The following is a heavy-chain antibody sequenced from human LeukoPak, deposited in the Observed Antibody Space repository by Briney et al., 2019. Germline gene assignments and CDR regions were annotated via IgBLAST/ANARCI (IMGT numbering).Heavy chain of an antibody. CDR1: GGSISSYY. D-gene: IGHD1-26*01. CDR3: ASLSIGGAGWFDA. V-gene: IGHV4-59*08. Sequence: SETLSLTWTVSGGSISSYYWSWIRQPPGKGLEWIGYIYYSGNTNYNPSLKSRVTISVDTSKNQFSLKLSSVTAADTAVYYCASLSIGGAGWFDAWGQGTLVTVSS. J-gene: IGHJ5*02. CDR2: IYYSGNT.